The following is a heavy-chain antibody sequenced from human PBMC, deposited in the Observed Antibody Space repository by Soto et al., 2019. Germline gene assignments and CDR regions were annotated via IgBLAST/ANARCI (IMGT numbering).Heavy chain of an antibody. CDR1: AFTFNYYG. D-gene: IGHD5-12*01. CDR3: AKETGHRGPYDY. Sequence: EVQLLESGGGLVQPGGSLRLSCAASAFTFNYYGMNWVRKAPGKGLEWVSAISGSGDNTYYADSVKGRFTISRDNSKNRLFLQMNSLRAEDTAVYYCAKETGHRGPYDYWGQGPWSPSPQ. J-gene: IGHJ4*02. V-gene: IGHV3-23*01. CDR2: ISGSGDNT.